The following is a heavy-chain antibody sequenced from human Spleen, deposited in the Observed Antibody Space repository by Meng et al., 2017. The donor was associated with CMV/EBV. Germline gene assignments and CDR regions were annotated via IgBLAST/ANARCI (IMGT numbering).Heavy chain of an antibody. V-gene: IGHV4-59*01. CDR2: LYYDGST. CDR1: RGSIGSYY. CDR3: ARSLYRITEGNDY. J-gene: IGHJ4*02. Sequence: SETLSLTCTVSRGSIGSYYWSWVRQPPGKRLEWIGYLYYDGSTNYNPSLKSLVTISRDTSKNQFSLQLTSVTAADTAVYFCARSLYRITEGNDYWGQGTLVTVSS. D-gene: IGHD2-2*02.